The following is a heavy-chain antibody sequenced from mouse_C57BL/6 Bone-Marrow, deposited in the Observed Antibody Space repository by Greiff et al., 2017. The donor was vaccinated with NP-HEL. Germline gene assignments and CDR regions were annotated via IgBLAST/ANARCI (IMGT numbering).Heavy chain of an antibody. CDR2: IYPRSGNT. J-gene: IGHJ4*01. Sequence: QVQLQQSGAELARPGASVKLSCKASGYTFTSYGISWVKQRTGQGLEWIGGIYPRSGNTYYNEKFKGKATLTADKSSSTAYMELRSLTSEDSAVYFCARWITVVATVDYWGQGTSVTVSS. CDR1: GYTFTSYG. V-gene: IGHV1-81*01. CDR3: ARWITVVATVDY. D-gene: IGHD1-1*01.